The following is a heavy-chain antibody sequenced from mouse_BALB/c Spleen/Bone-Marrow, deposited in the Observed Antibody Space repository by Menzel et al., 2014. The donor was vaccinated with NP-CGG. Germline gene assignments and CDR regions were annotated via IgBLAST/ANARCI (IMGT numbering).Heavy chain of an antibody. V-gene: IGHV1S135*01. Sequence: EVKLVESGPELVKPGASVKVSCKASGYAFTSYNMYWVKQSHGKSLEWIGHIDPFNGGTSYNQKFKGKATLTVDKSASTAYIHLTTLTSQNSAVYYSAKENYIKKFSYCGQRTLFTVSA. CDR3: AKENYIKKFSY. CDR1: GYAFTSYN. J-gene: IGHJ3*01. CDR2: IDPFNGGT. D-gene: IGHD2-5*01.